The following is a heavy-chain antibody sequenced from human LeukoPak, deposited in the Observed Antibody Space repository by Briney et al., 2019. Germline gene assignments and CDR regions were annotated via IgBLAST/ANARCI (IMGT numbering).Heavy chain of an antibody. J-gene: IGHJ4*02. V-gene: IGHV3-66*01. CDR1: GFTVSSNY. CDR2: IYSGGST. D-gene: IGHD3-22*01. CDR3: ARGHDYDSSVAY. Sequence: GGSLRLSCAASGFTVSSNYMSWVRQAPGKGLEWVSVIYSGGSTYYADSVKGRFTISRDNSKNTVDLQMNSLRAEDTAVYYCARGHDYDSSVAYWGQGTLVAVSS.